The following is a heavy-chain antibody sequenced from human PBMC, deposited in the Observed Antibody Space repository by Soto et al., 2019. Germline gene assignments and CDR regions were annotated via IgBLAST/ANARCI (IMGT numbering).Heavy chain of an antibody. CDR2: ISHDGSNK. D-gene: IGHD2-2*01. V-gene: IGHV3-30*18. CDR1: GFTFSSYG. J-gene: IGHJ6*02. CDR3: AKERVPAALFYGMDV. Sequence: PGGSLRLSCAASGFTFSSYGMHWVRQAPGKGLEWVAVISHDGSNKYYADSVKGRFTISRDNSKNTLYLQMNSLRAEDTAVYYCAKERVPAALFYGMDVWGQGTTVTVSS.